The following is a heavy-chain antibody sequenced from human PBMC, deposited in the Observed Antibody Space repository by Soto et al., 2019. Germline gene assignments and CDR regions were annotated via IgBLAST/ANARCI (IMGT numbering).Heavy chain of an antibody. V-gene: IGHV1-69*12. CDR3: ARDRGWNSPGRYYYYGMDV. J-gene: IGHJ6*02. Sequence: QVQLVQSGAEVKKPGSSVKASCKASGGTFSSYAISWVRQAPGQGLEWMGGIIPIFGTANYAQKFQGRVTITADESTSTAYMELSSLRSEDTAVYYCARDRGWNSPGRYYYYGMDVWGQGTTVTVSS. D-gene: IGHD1-7*01. CDR2: IIPIFGTA. CDR1: GGTFSSYA.